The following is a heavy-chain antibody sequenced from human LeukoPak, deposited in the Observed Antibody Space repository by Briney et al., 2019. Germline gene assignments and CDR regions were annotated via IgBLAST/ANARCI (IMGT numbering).Heavy chain of an antibody. J-gene: IGHJ5*02. CDR3: ARDFARGRVRGVMVDP. Sequence: GGSLRLSCAASGFTFSTYSMNWVRQAPGKGLEWVSSISSSSSYIYYADSMKGRFTISRDNAKNSLYLQMNSLRAEDTAVYYCARDFARGRVRGVMVDPWGQGTLVTVSS. CDR1: GFTFSTYS. D-gene: IGHD3-10*01. CDR2: ISSSSSYI. V-gene: IGHV3-21*01.